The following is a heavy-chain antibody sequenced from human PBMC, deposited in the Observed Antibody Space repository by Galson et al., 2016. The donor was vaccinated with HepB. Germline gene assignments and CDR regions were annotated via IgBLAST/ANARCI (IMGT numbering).Heavy chain of an antibody. Sequence: ETLSLTCTVSGGPITSNHHYWGWIRQPPGKGLEWIGSAFHSGNTYYNPPPRSRVTVSVDASRNQFPRTLSSLTAADTAIYYCARSDLVVVPTSTEWFDPWGQGILVAVSS. CDR3: ARSDLVVVPTSTEWFDP. CDR2: AFHSGNT. CDR1: GGPITSNHHY. J-gene: IGHJ5*02. D-gene: IGHD2-2*01. V-gene: IGHV4-39*01.